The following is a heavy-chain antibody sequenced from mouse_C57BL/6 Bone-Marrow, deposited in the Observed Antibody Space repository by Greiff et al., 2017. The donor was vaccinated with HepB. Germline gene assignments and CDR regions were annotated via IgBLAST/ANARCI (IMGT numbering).Heavy chain of an antibody. CDR1: GYTFTSYW. Sequence: QVQLQQPGAELVKPGASVKLSCKASGYTFTSYWMHWVKQRPGQGLEWIGMIHPNSGSTNYNEKFKSKATLTVDKSSSTAYMQLSSLTSEDSAVYYCARWGRIGSHYFDYWGQGTTLTVAS. CDR3: ARWGRIGSHYFDY. J-gene: IGHJ2*01. D-gene: IGHD1-1*01. CDR2: IHPNSGST. V-gene: IGHV1-64*01.